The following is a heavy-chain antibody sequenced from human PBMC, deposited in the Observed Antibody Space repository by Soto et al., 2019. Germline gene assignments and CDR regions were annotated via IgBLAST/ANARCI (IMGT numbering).Heavy chain of an antibody. Sequence: QVQLVQSGADVKKPGSSVKVSCKASGGTFSSYAISWVRQAPGQGLEWMGGIIPIFGTANYAQKFQGRVTITADKSTSTAYMELSSLRSEDTAVYYCATPQYSPNRADYYYYGMDVWGQGTTVTVSS. V-gene: IGHV1-69*06. CDR2: IIPIFGTA. CDR3: ATPQYSPNRADYYYYGMDV. J-gene: IGHJ6*02. CDR1: GGTFSSYA. D-gene: IGHD6-6*01.